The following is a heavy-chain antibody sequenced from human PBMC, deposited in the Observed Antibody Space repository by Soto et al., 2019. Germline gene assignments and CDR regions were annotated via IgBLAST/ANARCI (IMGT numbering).Heavy chain of an antibody. CDR3: GRGRSGQIVVFY. Sequence: GASVKVSCKASGYTFTGHYIHWVRQAPEQGPEWMGEIGPESGATRYAEKFQGRVTMTLDTSITTVYMELKNLSPDDTAVYYRGRGRSGQIVVFYWGQGTPVTVSS. CDR2: IGPESGAT. D-gene: IGHD1-26*01. CDR1: GYTFTGHY. J-gene: IGHJ4*02. V-gene: IGHV1-2*02.